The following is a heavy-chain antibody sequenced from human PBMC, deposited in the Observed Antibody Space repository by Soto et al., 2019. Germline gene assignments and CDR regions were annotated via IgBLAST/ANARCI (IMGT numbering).Heavy chain of an antibody. D-gene: IGHD5-18*01. CDR2: IIPMFGTA. Sequence: QVQLVQSGAEVKKPESSVKVSCKAPGGTFSTYASSWVRQAPGQGLEWMGGIIPMFGTANYAQRFQDRVTITADDSTNTVYMELSSLRSEDTAVYFCASGIQLWLRRINNGYSGWGQGTLVTVSS. CDR3: ASGIQLWLRRINNGYSG. V-gene: IGHV1-69*12. CDR1: GGTFSTYA. J-gene: IGHJ4*02.